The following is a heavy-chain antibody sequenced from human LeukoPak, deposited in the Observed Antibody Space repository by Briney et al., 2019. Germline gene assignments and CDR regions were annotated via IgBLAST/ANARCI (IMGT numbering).Heavy chain of an antibody. D-gene: IGHD6-19*01. V-gene: IGHV3-30-3*01. CDR3: VRGIGLSSGWYELDY. Sequence: TGGSLTLSCAASGFTFSSYAIHWVRQAPGKGLEWVSLISFDGSNKYYADSVKGRFTISRDNAKNTLHLQMNSLRPEDTALYYCVRGIGLSSGWYELDYWGQGTLVTVSS. J-gene: IGHJ4*02. CDR1: GFTFSSYA. CDR2: ISFDGSNK.